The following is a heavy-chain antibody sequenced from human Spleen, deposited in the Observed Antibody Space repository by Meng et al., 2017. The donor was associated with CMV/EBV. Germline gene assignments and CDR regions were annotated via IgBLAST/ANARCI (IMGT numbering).Heavy chain of an antibody. CDR3: ARDPPDDKGARGAFDI. Sequence: GPLRLSCTVSGGSISSNFWSWIRLPPGKGLEYIGYISYPGNTNYNPSLKSRVTLSMDTSQNQFSLRLTSVSPADAAVYYCARDPPDDKGARGAFDIWGQGTMVTVSS. V-gene: IGHV4-59*01. D-gene: IGHD3-22*01. CDR2: ISYPGNT. CDR1: GGSISSNF. J-gene: IGHJ3*02.